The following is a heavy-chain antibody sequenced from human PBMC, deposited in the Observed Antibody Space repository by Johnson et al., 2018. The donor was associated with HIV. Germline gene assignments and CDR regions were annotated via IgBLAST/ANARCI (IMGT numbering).Heavy chain of an antibody. Sequence: QVQLVESGGGLVQPGGSLRLSCAGSGYIFRNYWMHWVRQAPGKGLEWVAVISYDGKNNFYTGSVKGRFTSSRDNSKNTLYLQRNSLRDEDTAVYYCAREGGGTLLLGDEGAFDIWGQGTMVTVSS. CDR1: GYIFRNYW. V-gene: IGHV3-30*03. CDR2: ISYDGKNN. J-gene: IGHJ3*02. D-gene: IGHD3-10*01. CDR3: AREGGGTLLLGDEGAFDI.